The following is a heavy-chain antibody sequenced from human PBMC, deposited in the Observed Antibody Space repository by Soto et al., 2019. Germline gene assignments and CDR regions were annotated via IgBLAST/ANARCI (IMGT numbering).Heavy chain of an antibody. V-gene: IGHV3-23*01. Sequence: XGSLILSCSASGFTLSSYAMSWVRQAPGKGLEWVSAISGSGGSTYYADSVKGRFTISRDNSKNTLYLQMNSLRAEDTAVYYCAKDGGSDLLLDYYYYGMDVWGQGTTVTVSS. D-gene: IGHD2-15*01. CDR1: GFTLSSYA. CDR3: AKDGGSDLLLDYYYYGMDV. CDR2: ISGSGGST. J-gene: IGHJ6*02.